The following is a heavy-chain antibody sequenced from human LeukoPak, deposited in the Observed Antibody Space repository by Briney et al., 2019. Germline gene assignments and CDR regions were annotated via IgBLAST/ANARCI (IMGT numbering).Heavy chain of an antibody. CDR2: ISYDGSNK. Sequence: GGSLRLSCAASGFTFSSYGMHWVRQAPGKGLEWVAVISYDGSNKYYADSVKGRFTISRDNSKNTLYLQMNSLRAEDTAVYYCARGFGRSYWYFDLWGRGTLVTVSS. D-gene: IGHD3/OR15-3a*01. V-gene: IGHV3-30*03. CDR1: GFTFSSYG. J-gene: IGHJ2*01. CDR3: ARGFGRSYWYFDL.